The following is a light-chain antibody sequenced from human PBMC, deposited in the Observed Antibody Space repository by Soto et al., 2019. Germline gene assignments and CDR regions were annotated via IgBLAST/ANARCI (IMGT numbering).Light chain of an antibody. CDR1: SSNIGSKT. CDR2: KNH. J-gene: IGLJ1*01. V-gene: IGLV1-44*01. CDR3: AAWDDSLNACV. Sequence: QSVLTQAPSASGTPGQRVTISCSGSSSNIGSKTVNWYQQVPGMAPKLLIFKNHQRPSGVPDRFFGSKSGTSASLAISGLQSEDEADYYCAAWDDSLNACVFGTGTKVTVL.